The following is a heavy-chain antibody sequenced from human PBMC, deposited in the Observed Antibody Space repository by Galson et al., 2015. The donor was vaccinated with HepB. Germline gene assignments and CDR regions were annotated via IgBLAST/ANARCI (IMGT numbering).Heavy chain of an antibody. Sequence: SVKVSCKASGYTFTSYYMHWVRQAPGQGLEWMGIINPSGGSTSYAQKFQGRVTMTRDTSTSTVYMELSSLRSEDTAVYYCARVGNGWNYYDSSGYYLGPLDYWGQGTLVTVSS. J-gene: IGHJ4*02. V-gene: IGHV1-46*03. D-gene: IGHD3-22*01. CDR2: INPSGGST. CDR3: ARVGNGWNYYDSSGYYLGPLDY. CDR1: GYTFTSYY.